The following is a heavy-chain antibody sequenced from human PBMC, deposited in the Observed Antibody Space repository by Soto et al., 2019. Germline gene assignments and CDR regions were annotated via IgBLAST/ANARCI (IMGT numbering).Heavy chain of an antibody. CDR3: ARLVLCSGNPYTSYRFYPGVAV. CDR1: GFSLNNVRMG. D-gene: IGHD3-10*02. J-gene: IGHJ6*02. Sequence: QVTLKESGPVLLRPTETLTLTCTVSGFSLNNVRMGVTWIRQPPVKALEWLSHISSTDEKAYSTSLKTSLTNTKGTANSQSVLSMTNLDPLATATYCCARLVLCSGNPYTSYRFYPGVAVWGPGTPVTVSS. V-gene: IGHV2-26*01. CDR2: ISSTDEK.